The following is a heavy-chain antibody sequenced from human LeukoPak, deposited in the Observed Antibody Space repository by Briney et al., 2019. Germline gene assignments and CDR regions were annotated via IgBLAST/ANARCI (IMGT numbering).Heavy chain of an antibody. V-gene: IGHV4-38-2*02. CDR2: ISDSGSA. J-gene: IGHJ4*02. CDR1: GSSMSSDYN. CDR3: ANYGVVLATYGSPSPFVY. D-gene: IGHD3-16*01. Sequence: SDTLSLTCTVSGSSMSSDYNWCLSRQPPEKVLELIGSISDSGSANYNPSLKSRVVISVDPSKKQFSLEVTSVTAADTAVYYCANYGVVLATYGSPSPFVYWGQGTLVTVSS.